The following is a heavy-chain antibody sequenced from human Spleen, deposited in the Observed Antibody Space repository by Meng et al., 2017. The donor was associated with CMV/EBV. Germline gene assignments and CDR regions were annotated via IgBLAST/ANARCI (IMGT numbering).Heavy chain of an antibody. V-gene: IGHV1-2*02. CDR2: IHPHGGDT. CDR3: TRDNNWGPDY. D-gene: IGHD7-27*01. Sequence: ASVKVSCKASGYTFTSYGISWVRQAPGQGLEWMGWIHPHGGDTNYAQQFQGRLTLTRDTSINTGYMELTRLTPDDTAVYYCTRDNNWGPDYWGQGTLVTVSS. CDR1: GYTFTSYG. J-gene: IGHJ4*02.